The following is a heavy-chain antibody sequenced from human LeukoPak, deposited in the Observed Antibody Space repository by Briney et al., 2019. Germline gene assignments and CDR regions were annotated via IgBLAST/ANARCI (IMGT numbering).Heavy chain of an antibody. V-gene: IGHV3-7*01. J-gene: IGHJ4*02. CDR1: GFPFNTYW. CDR2: IKQDGTEK. Sequence: PGGSLRLSCAASGFPFNTYWMAWVRQAPGKGLEWVASIKQDGTEKYYVDSVKGRLTISKDNAKNSLYLQMNSLRAEDTAMYYCAREDHSNYNFWGQGTLVTVSS. D-gene: IGHD4-11*01. CDR3: AREDHSNYNF.